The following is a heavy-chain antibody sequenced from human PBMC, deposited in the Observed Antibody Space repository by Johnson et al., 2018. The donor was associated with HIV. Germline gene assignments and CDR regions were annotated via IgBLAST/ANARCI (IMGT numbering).Heavy chain of an antibody. J-gene: IGHJ3*02. V-gene: IGHV3-30*03. CDR3: ARDFGLFLGKDDAFDI. Sequence: QVQLVESGGGVVQPGRSLRLSCAASGFTFKSYSMHWVRQAPGKGLEWVAIISYDGSNKYYADSVKGRFTISRDNSKNTLYLQMNSLRAEDTAVYYCARDFGLFLGKDDAFDIWGQGTMVTVSS. CDR1: GFTFKSYS. D-gene: IGHD7-27*01. CDR2: ISYDGSNK.